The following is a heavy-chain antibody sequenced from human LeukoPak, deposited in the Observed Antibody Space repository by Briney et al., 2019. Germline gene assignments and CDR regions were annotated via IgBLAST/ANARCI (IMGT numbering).Heavy chain of an antibody. CDR2: LRAGGGTT. D-gene: IGHD1-14*01. Sequence: GGSLRLSCAASGFTFSTYAMSWVRQAPGKGLEWVSALRAGGGTTFYADSVKGRFTISRDNSKNTLYMQMNSLRDEDTAIYYCAKNGEPHYYMDVLGKGTTVTVSS. CDR1: GFTFSTYA. V-gene: IGHV3-23*01. CDR3: AKNGEPHYYMDV. J-gene: IGHJ6*03.